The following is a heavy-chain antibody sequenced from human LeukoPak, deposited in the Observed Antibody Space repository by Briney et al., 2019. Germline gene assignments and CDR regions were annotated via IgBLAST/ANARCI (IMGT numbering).Heavy chain of an antibody. CDR2: IYTTGST. CDR1: GGSISSGTYY. J-gene: IGHJ4*02. Sequence: SETLSLTCIVSGGSISSGTYYWTWIRQPAGKGLEWIGRIYTTGSTNYNPSLKSRVTMSTDTSKNQFSLKLSSVTAADTAVYYCARVTTGGYYNCWGQGTLVTVSS. D-gene: IGHD3-22*01. CDR3: ARVTTGGYYNC. V-gene: IGHV4-61*02.